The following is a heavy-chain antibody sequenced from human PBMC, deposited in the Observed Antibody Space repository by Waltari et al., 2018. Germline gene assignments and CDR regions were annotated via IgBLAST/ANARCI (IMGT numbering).Heavy chain of an antibody. Sequence: QVQLVQSGAEVKQPGASVQLSCKASGYSFTSYDIQWVRQAPGQGLEWVGRINPATGETKYSPTLQGRITISEDTSAATAYLFLSSLTSADTAIYYCARGYASPFFDLWGQGTKVTVSS. D-gene: IGHD2-2*01. CDR2: INPATGET. V-gene: IGHV1-3*01. CDR1: GYSFTSYD. CDR3: ARGYASPFFDL. J-gene: IGHJ3*01.